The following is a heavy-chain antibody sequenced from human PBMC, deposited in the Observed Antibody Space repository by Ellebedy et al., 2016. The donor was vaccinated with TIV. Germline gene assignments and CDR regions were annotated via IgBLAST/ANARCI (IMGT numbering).Heavy chain of an antibody. D-gene: IGHD2-2*01. Sequence: GESLKISCAASGFTFSDYYMNWIRQAPGKGLEWVSYISSSSSSTNYADSVKGRFTISRDNAKNSLYLQMNSLRAEDTAVYYCARGFVVVPTYYFDYWGPGTLVTVSS. J-gene: IGHJ4*02. CDR3: ARGFVVVPTYYFDY. CDR2: ISSSSSST. CDR1: GFTFSDYY. V-gene: IGHV3-11*06.